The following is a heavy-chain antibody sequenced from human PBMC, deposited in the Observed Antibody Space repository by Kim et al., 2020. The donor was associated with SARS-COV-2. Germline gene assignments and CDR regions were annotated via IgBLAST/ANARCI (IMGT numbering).Heavy chain of an antibody. J-gene: IGHJ2*01. CDR3: ARVRSSGDYSSSLAYWYFDL. CDR2: IYYSGST. Sequence: SETLSLTCTVSGGSISSYYWSWIRQPPGKGLEWIGYIYYSGSTNYNPFLKSRVTISVDTSKNQFSLKLSSVTAADTAVYYCARVRSSGDYSSSLAYWYFDLWGRGTLVTVSS. CDR1: GGSISSYY. D-gene: IGHD6-6*01. V-gene: IGHV4-59*01.